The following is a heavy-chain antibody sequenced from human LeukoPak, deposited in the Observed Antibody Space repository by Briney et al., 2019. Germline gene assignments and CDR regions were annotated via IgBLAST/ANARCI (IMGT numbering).Heavy chain of an antibody. J-gene: IGHJ4*02. V-gene: IGHV3-49*04. Sequence: GRSLRLSCTASGFTFGDYAMSWVRQAPGKGLKWVGFIRSKAYGGTTEYAASVKGRFTISRDDSKSIAYLQMNSLKTEDTAVYYCTRDLCSGGSCYHDYFDYWGQGTLVTVSS. D-gene: IGHD2-15*01. CDR3: TRDLCSGGSCYHDYFDY. CDR1: GFTFGDYA. CDR2: IRSKAYGGTT.